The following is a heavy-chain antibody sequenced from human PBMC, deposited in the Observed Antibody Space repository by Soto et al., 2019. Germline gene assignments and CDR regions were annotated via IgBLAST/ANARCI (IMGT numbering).Heavy chain of an antibody. CDR2: IIPMFDTP. V-gene: IGHV1-69*12. J-gene: IGHJ4*02. D-gene: IGHD2-15*01. CDR3: ARSGGRDRDFNY. Sequence: QVQLVQSGAEVKKPGSSVKVSCKASGGTFSSDSFSWVRQAPGQGLEWMGGIIPMFDTPIYAQKFQDSVTIPADESTSTADMQLSSLRSGDTAVYYCARSGGRDRDFNYWGQGSLVTVSS. CDR1: GGTFSSDS.